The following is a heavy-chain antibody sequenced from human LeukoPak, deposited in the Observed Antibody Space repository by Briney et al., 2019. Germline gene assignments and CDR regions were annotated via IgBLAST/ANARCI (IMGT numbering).Heavy chain of an antibody. CDR3: ARELLAVAGRPFDY. V-gene: IGHV3-11*04. CDR1: GFTFSDYY. Sequence: GGSLRLSCAASGFTFSDYYMSWIRQAPGKGLEWVSYISNSRSIIYYADSVKGRFTISRDNAKNSLYLQMNSLRAEDTAVYYCARELLAVAGRPFDYWGQGTLVTVSS. J-gene: IGHJ4*02. D-gene: IGHD6-19*01. CDR2: ISNSRSII.